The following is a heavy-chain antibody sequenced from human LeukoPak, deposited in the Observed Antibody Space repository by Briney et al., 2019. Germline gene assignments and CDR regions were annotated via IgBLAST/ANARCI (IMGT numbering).Heavy chain of an antibody. Sequence: ASVKVSCKASGYTFTSYGISWVRQAPGQGLEWMGWISAHNGNTNYAQKLQGRVTMTTDTSTSTAYMELRSLRSDDTAVYYCARGPPYSSGWYGLGAFDIWGQGTMVTVSS. CDR1: GYTFTSYG. D-gene: IGHD6-19*01. V-gene: IGHV1-18*01. J-gene: IGHJ3*02. CDR3: ARGPPYSSGWYGLGAFDI. CDR2: ISAHNGNT.